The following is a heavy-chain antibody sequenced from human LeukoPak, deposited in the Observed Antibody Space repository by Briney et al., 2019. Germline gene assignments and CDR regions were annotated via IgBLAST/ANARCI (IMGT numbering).Heavy chain of an antibody. J-gene: IGHJ5*02. Sequence: SETLSLTCTVSGGSISSYYWSWIRQPPGKGLEWIGYIYYSGSTNYNPSLKSRVTISVDTSKNQFSLKLSSVTAADTAVYYCARNPSSGHNWFDPWGQGTLDTVSS. CDR3: ARNPSSGHNWFDP. V-gene: IGHV4-59*08. CDR2: IYYSGST. CDR1: GGSISSYY. D-gene: IGHD6-19*01.